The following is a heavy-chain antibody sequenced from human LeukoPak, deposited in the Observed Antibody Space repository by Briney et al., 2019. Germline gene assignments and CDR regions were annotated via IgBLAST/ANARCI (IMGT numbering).Heavy chain of an antibody. J-gene: IGHJ6*04. D-gene: IGHD3-10*02. CDR2: ISGSGSTI. V-gene: IGHV3-23*01. CDR3: AELGITMIGGV. CDR1: GFTFSSYA. Sequence: GGSLRLSCAASGFTFSSYAMSWVRQAPGKGLEWVSAISGSGSTIYHADSVKGRFTISRDNAKNSLYLQVNSLRAEDTAVYYCAELGITMIGGVWGKGTTVTISS.